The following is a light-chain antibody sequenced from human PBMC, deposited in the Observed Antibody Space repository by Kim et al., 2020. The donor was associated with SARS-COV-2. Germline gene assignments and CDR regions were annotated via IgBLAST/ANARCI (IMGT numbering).Light chain of an antibody. CDR1: QSVSSSH. J-gene: IGKJ2*01. Sequence: EIVLTQSPGTLSLSPGERATLSCRASQSVSSSHLAWYQQKPGQAPRLLLSGASSRATGIPDRFSGSGPGTDFTLTISGLEPEDFAVYYCQQFGSSYTFGQGTKLEIK. CDR3: QQFGSSYT. CDR2: GAS. V-gene: IGKV3-20*01.